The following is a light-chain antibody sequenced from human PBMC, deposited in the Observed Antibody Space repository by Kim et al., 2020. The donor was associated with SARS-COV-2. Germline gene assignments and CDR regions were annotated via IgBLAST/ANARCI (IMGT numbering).Light chain of an antibody. CDR3: QQYNNWPLT. J-gene: IGKJ1*01. CDR2: GAP. CDR1: QSVSRD. V-gene: IGKV3-15*01. Sequence: EIVMTQSPATLSVSPGERATLSCRASQSVSRDLAWYQQKAGQAPRLLIYGAPTRATGIPARFSGSGSGTDFTLTISSLQSEDFAVYHCQQYNNWPLTFGQGTKVDIK.